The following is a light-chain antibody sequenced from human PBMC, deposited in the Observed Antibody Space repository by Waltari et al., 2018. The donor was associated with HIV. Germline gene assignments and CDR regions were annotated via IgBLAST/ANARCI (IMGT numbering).Light chain of an antibody. CDR2: STS. V-gene: IGKV1-12*01. Sequence: DIQLTQSPSYVSASVGDRITITGRASRGIRNGLAWYQQKPGRAPNLLIYSTSRLQNGVPSRFVGSGSGTLFTLAINGLLADDFGTYYCQEADDFPHIFGAGTRVDIK. CDR1: RGIRNG. J-gene: IGKJ3*01. CDR3: QEADDFPHI.